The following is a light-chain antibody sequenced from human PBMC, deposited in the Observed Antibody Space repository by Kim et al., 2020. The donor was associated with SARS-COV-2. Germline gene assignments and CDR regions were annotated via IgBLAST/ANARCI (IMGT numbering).Light chain of an antibody. Sequence: EIVLTQSPATLSLSPGERATLSCRASQSVGSSLAWYQQTPGQAPRLLIYDASNRATDIPARFSGSGSGTDFTLTISSLAPEDFALYYCQQRSFWLYTFGQGTKLEI. V-gene: IGKV3-11*01. CDR2: DAS. J-gene: IGKJ2*01. CDR1: QSVGSS. CDR3: QQRSFWLYT.